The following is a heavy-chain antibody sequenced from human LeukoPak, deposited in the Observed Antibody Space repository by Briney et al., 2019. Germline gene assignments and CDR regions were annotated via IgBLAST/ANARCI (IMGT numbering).Heavy chain of an antibody. CDR1: GGSISSYY. V-gene: IGHV4-59*12. CDR3: ARIEAVAGTGYFQH. Sequence: SETLSLTCTVSGGSISSYYWSWIRQPPGKGLEWIGYIYYSGSTNYNPSLKSRVTISVDTSKNQFSLKLSSVTAADTAVYYCARIEAVAGTGYFQHWGQGTLVTVSS. J-gene: IGHJ1*01. D-gene: IGHD6-19*01. CDR2: IYYSGST.